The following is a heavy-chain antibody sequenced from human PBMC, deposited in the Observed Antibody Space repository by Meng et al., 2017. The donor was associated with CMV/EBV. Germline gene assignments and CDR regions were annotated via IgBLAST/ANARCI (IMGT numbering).Heavy chain of an antibody. CDR2: IYYSGST. CDR1: GGSISSSSYY. J-gene: IGHJ4*02. V-gene: IGHV4-39*07. D-gene: IGHD1-26*01. CDR3: ASIVGAQDY. Sequence: QRLQQESGPGLVKPSVTLSLTCTVSGGSISSSSYYWGWIRQPPGKGLEWIGSIYYSGSTYYNPSLKSRVTISVDTSKNQFSLKLSSVTAADTAVYYCASIVGAQDYWGQGTLVTVSS.